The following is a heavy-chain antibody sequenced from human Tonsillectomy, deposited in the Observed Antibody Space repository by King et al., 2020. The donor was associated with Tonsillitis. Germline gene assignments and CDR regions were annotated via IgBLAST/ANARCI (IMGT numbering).Heavy chain of an antibody. Sequence: VQLQQWGAGLLKPSETLSLTCAVYGGSFSGYYWSWIRQPPGKGLEWIGELNHSGSTDYNASLKSRVTISVDTSKNQFSLKLTSVTAADTAVYYCTRDPAWSAYYRYWGQGTLVTVSS. J-gene: IGHJ4*02. CDR1: GGSFSGYY. CDR2: LNHSGST. D-gene: IGHD3-3*01. V-gene: IGHV4-34*01. CDR3: TRDPAWSAYYRY.